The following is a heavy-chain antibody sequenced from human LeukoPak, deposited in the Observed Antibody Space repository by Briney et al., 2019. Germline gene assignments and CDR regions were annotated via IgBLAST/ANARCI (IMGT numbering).Heavy chain of an antibody. CDR1: GFXFSNAW. Sequence: GGSLRLSCAASGFXFSNAWISWVRQAPGKGLEWDSVIYRGGSTYYADSVKGRFTVSRDNSKNTLYLQMNSLRAEDTAVYYCARGGARQQLVENYFDYWGQGTLVTVSS. V-gene: IGHV3-53*01. CDR2: IYRGGST. J-gene: IGHJ4*02. D-gene: IGHD6-13*01. CDR3: ARGGARQQLVENYFDY.